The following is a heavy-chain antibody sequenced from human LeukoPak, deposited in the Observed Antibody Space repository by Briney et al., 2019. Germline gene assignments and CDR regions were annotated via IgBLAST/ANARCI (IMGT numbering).Heavy chain of an antibody. CDR3: AREIGGGLHYFHS. Sequence: GGSLRLSGVGSGFTVSSSCMSWVRQAPGKGLEWVSNLYNDAFDSATHYADSVKGRFTISRDNSQNTLYLQMNSLRAEDTAMYYCAREIGGGLHYFHSWGQGTPVTVSS. J-gene: IGHJ4*02. V-gene: IGHV3-53*01. D-gene: IGHD1-26*01. CDR2: LYNDAFDSAT. CDR1: GFTVSSSC.